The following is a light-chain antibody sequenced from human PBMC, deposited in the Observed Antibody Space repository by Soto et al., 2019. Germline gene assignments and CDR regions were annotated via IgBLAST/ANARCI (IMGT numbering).Light chain of an antibody. CDR2: AAS. Sequence: EIVLTESRATVSFCPWGRASLSGRARQAVSSSSAWYQQKPGQAPTLLIYAASSSATGTPDRFSGSGSGTDFTITISRLEPEASAVSYCQQYGSSRWTVGQGTKVDI. V-gene: IGKV3-20*01. CDR3: QQYGSSRWT. J-gene: IGKJ1*01. CDR1: QAVSSS.